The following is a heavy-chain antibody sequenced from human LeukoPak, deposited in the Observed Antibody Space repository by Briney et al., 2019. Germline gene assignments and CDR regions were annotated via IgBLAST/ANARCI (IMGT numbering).Heavy chain of an antibody. CDR1: GYTFTSYG. CDR3: ARGLRSGGYARPIGY. J-gene: IGHJ4*02. D-gene: IGHD5-12*01. V-gene: IGHV1-8*02. CDR2: MNPNSGNT. Sequence: ASVKVSCKASGYTFTSYGISWVRQAPGQGLEWMGWMNPNSGNTGYAQKFQGRVTMTRNTSISTAYMELSSLRSEDTAVYYCARGLRSGGYARPIGYWGQGTLVTVSS.